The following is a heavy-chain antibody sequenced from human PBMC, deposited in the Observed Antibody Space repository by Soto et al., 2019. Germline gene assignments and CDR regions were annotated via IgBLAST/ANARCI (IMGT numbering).Heavy chain of an antibody. CDR3: ARSHKRVYARGEMAAADY. J-gene: IGHJ4*02. CDR1: GYTFTSYA. CDR2: INAGNGNT. Sequence: QVPLVQSGAEEKKPGASVKVSCKASGYTFTSYAMHWVRQAPGQRLEWMGWINAGNGNTKYSQKFQGRVTITRDTSASTAYMELSSLRSEDTAVYYCARSHKRVYARGEMAAADYWGQGTLVTVSS. V-gene: IGHV1-3*05. D-gene: IGHD2-8*01.